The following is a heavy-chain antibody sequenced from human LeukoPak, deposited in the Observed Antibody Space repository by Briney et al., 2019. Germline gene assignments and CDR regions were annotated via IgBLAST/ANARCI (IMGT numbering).Heavy chain of an antibody. V-gene: IGHV5-51*01. CDR2: IYVGDSDT. CDR3: ARSGALLWFGELSYTTLNYYFDY. Sequence: GESLKISCKGSGYRFTSNWIGWVRQMPGKGLEWMGIIYVGDSDTRYSPSFQGQVTISADKSISTAYLQWSSLKASDTAMYYCARSGALLWFGELSYTTLNYYFDYWGQGTLVTVSS. J-gene: IGHJ4*02. CDR1: GYRFTSNW. D-gene: IGHD3-10*01.